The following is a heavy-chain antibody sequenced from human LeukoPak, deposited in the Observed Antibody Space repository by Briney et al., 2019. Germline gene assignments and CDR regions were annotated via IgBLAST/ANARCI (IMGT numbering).Heavy chain of an antibody. CDR1: GGSISSYY. CDR2: IYYSGST. D-gene: IGHD3-22*01. J-gene: IGHJ3*02. Sequence: SETLSLTCTVSGGSISSYYWSWIRQPPGKGLEWIGYIYYSGSTNYNPSLKSRVTISVDTSKNQFSLKLSSVTAADTAVYYCARVVRYYYDSSGYYKDAFDIWGQRTMVTVSS. V-gene: IGHV4-59*01. CDR3: ARVVRYYYDSSGYYKDAFDI.